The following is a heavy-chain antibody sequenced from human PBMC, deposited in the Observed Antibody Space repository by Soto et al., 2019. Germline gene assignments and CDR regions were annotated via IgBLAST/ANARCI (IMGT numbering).Heavy chain of an antibody. D-gene: IGHD2-8*01. V-gene: IGHV3-53*02. CDR3: ARRSDSSPVREGDGV. J-gene: IGHJ4*02. CDR1: GFSVGSNY. Sequence: EVQLVETGGGLIQPGGSLRLSCAASGFSVGSNYMTWVRQSPGKGLGWVSLIYSNGGTDYAAAGKGRFSTSRDNFKNTLSLQMNNLRAEDTAVYHCARRSDSSPVREGDGVWGRGTLVTVSS. CDR2: IYSNGGT.